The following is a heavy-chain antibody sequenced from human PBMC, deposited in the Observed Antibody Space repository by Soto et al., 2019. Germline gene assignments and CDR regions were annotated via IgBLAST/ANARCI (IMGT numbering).Heavy chain of an antibody. CDR2: VSYLGNT. D-gene: IGHD2-21*01. Sequence: PSETLSLTCNISGGSISTYYWTWIRQSPGKGLEWIGYVSYLGNTNYNPSLKSRVTRSVDTPKNQFSLNRGCVTAAGTATYYCASEGAGRAPINIWGPGTMVTV. J-gene: IGHJ3*02. V-gene: IGHV4-59*01. CDR1: GGSISTYY. CDR3: ASEGAGRAPINI.